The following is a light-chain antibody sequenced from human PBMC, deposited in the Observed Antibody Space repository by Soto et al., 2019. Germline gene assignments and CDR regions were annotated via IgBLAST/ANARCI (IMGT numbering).Light chain of an antibody. Sequence: DIQMTQSPSSVSASVGDRVTITCRASQGINSWLALYQQKPGKAPKLLISAASSLQSGVPSRFSGSGSGTDFTLTISSLQPEDFATYYCQLAYIVPFTFGGGTKVEIK. V-gene: IGKV1D-12*01. CDR2: AAS. CDR1: QGINSW. CDR3: QLAYIVPFT. J-gene: IGKJ4*01.